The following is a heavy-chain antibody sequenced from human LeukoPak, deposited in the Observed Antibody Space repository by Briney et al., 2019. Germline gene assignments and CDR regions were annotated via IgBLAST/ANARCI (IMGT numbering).Heavy chain of an antibody. D-gene: IGHD6-19*01. CDR1: GFTFSSYA. J-gene: IGHJ5*01. V-gene: IGHV3-23*01. CDR3: AKEASGWPNNWFDS. CDR2: ISGSVDST. Sequence: GRSLRLSCAASGFTFSSYAMSWVRHGPGKGPEWVSAISGSVDSTYYAHSVKGRFTISRDNSKKTMYLQMSSLRAEDTAVYYCAKEASGWPNNWFDSGGQGTLVTVTA.